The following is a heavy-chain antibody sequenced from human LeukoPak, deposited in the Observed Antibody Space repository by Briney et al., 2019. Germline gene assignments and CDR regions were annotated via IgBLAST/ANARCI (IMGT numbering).Heavy chain of an antibody. CDR2: MNPNSGNT. CDR1: GYTFTSYD. CDR3: ARGIQNRSTSFNLWGSYYYYYYMDV. V-gene: IGHV1-8*01. D-gene: IGHD2-2*01. J-gene: IGHJ6*03. Sequence: GASVKVSCKASGYTFTSYDINWVRQATGQGLEWMGWMNPNSGNTGYAQKFQGRVTMTRNTSISTAYMELSSLRSEDTAVYYCARGIQNRSTSFNLWGSYYYYYYMDVWGKGTTVTVSS.